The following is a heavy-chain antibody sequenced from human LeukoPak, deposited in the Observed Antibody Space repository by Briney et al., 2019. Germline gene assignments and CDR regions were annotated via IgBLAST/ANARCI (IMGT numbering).Heavy chain of an antibody. J-gene: IGHJ3*02. Sequence: SETLSLTCAVSGAFITNSHWWSWARQPPGKGLEWIGEIYHSGTTNYNPSLKSRVTMSVDKSKNQFSLKLSSVTAADTAVYYCARVRYFDWDAFDIWGQGTMVTVSS. CDR3: ARVRYFDWDAFDI. D-gene: IGHD3-9*01. CDR1: GAFITNSHW. V-gene: IGHV4-4*02. CDR2: IYHSGTT.